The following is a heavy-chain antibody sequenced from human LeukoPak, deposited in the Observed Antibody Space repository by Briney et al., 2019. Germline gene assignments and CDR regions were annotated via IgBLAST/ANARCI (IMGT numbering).Heavy chain of an antibody. D-gene: IGHD6-13*01. Sequence: ASVKVSCKASGYIFTNYDINWVRQATGQGLEWMGWMKPNSGNTGFAQKFQGRVSMTRNISTNTAYMELSSLRSEDTAMYYCARMAADGTMNWFDPWGQGTLAIVSS. CDR1: GYIFTNYD. CDR3: ARMAADGTMNWFDP. CDR2: MKPNSGNT. J-gene: IGHJ5*02. V-gene: IGHV1-8*01.